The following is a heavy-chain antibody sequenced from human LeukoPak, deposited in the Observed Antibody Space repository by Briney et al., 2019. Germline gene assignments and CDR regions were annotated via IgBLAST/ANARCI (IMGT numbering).Heavy chain of an antibody. CDR2: IKQDGSEK. CDR1: GFTFSSYW. V-gene: IGHV3-7*01. D-gene: IGHD4-17*01. CDR3: AGGILYGDYVYYYGMDV. J-gene: IGHJ6*02. Sequence: PGGSLRLSCAASGFTFSSYWMSWVRQAPGKGLEWVANIKQDGSEKYYVDSVKGRFTISRDNAKNSLHLQMNSLRAEDTAVYYCAGGILYGDYVYYYGMDVWGQGTTVTVSS.